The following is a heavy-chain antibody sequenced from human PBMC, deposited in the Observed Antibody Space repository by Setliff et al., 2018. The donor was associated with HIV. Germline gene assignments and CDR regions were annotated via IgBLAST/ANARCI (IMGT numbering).Heavy chain of an antibody. CDR3: ARAAAAGTRCFDL. V-gene: IGHV4-31*03. CDR1: GGSMRGGGNY. CDR2: ISYSGST. Sequence: SETLSLTCTVSGGSMRGGGNYWSWICQHPGKGLEWIGYISYSGSTYYNPSLNSRLTISIDTSKNQFSLKLSSLTAADTAVYYCARAAAAGTRCFDLWGRGTLVTVSS. J-gene: IGHJ2*01. D-gene: IGHD6-13*01.